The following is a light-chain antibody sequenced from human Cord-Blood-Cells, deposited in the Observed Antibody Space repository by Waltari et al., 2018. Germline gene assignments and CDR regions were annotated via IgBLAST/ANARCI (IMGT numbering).Light chain of an antibody. V-gene: IGKV4-1*01. CDR1: QSVLYSSNNKNY. CDR3: QQYYSTPYT. CDR2: WAS. Sequence: DIVMTQSPDSLAVSLGERATINCKSSQSVLYSSNNKNYLAWYRQKPGQHPKLLIYWASTRESVVPDRFSGSGSGTDFTLTISSLQAEDVAVYYCQQYYSTPYTFGQGTKLEIK. J-gene: IGKJ2*01.